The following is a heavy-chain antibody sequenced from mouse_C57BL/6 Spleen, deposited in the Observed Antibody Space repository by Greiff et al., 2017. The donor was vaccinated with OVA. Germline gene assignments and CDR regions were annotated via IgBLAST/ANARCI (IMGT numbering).Heavy chain of an antibody. CDR3: TTYGSHYAMDY. CDR1: GFNIKDDY. J-gene: IGHJ4*01. Sequence: EVQGVESGAELVRPGASVKLSCTASGFNIKDDYMHWVKQRPEQGLEWIGWIDPENGDTEYASKFQGKATITADTSSNTAYLQLSSLTSEDTAVYYCTTYGSHYAMDYWGQGTSVTVSS. D-gene: IGHD1-1*01. CDR2: IDPENGDT. V-gene: IGHV14-4*01.